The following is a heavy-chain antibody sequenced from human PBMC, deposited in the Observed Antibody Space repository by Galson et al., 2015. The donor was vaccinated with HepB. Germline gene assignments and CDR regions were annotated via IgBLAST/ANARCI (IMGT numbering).Heavy chain of an antibody. CDR3: ARGGAFLFRSDY. V-gene: IGHV4-34*01. CDR1: GGSFIGYH. J-gene: IGHJ4*02. Sequence: SETLSLTCAVYGGSFIGYHWSWIRQPPGKGLEWIGEINHSGSTNYNPSLKSRVSISVDTSKNQLSLKLSSVTAADTAVYYCARGGAFLFRSDYWGQGTLVTASS. CDR2: INHSGST. D-gene: IGHD3-10*01.